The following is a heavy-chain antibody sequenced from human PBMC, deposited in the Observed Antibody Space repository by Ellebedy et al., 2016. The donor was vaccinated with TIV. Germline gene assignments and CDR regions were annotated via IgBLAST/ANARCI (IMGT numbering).Heavy chain of an antibody. CDR1: SYTFTSYG. D-gene: IGHD5-24*01. Sequence: ASVKVSXKASSYTFTSYGISWVRQAPGQGLEWMGWISAYNGNTNYAQKLQGRVTMTTDTSTSTAYMELRSLRSDDTAVYYCARVELDGYNYVSDYWGQGTLVTVSS. CDR2: ISAYNGNT. V-gene: IGHV1-18*01. J-gene: IGHJ4*02. CDR3: ARVELDGYNYVSDY.